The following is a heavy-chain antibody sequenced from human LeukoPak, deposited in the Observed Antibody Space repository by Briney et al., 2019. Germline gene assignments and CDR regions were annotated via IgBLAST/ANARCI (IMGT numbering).Heavy chain of an antibody. Sequence: PGGSLRLSCAASGFIFKNYGMHWVRQAPGKGLEWVALISYDGSNKYYADSVKGRFTISRDNSKNTLYLQMNSLGPEDTAVYYCAKSIGYSYEYYFDYWGQGTLVTVSS. V-gene: IGHV3-30*18. D-gene: IGHD5-18*01. CDR3: AKSIGYSYEYYFDY. CDR1: GFIFKNYG. CDR2: ISYDGSNK. J-gene: IGHJ4*02.